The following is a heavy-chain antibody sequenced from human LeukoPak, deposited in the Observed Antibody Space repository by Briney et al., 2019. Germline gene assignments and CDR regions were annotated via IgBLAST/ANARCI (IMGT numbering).Heavy chain of an antibody. CDR3: VRSFDY. V-gene: IGHV4-59*06. J-gene: IGHJ4*02. CDR1: GGSFSGYY. CDR2: IYYSGST. Sequence: KPSETLSLTCAVYGGSFSGYYWSWIRQPPGKGLGWIGYIYYSGSTYYNPSLKSRVTISVDTSKNQFSLKLSSVTAADTAVYYCVRSFDYWGQGTLVILSS.